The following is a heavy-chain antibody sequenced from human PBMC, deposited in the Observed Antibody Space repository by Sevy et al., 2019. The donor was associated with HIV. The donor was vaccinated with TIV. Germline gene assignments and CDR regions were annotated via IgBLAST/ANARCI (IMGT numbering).Heavy chain of an antibody. CDR1: GFTFSSYA. D-gene: IGHD5-12*01. V-gene: IGHV3-30-3*01. CDR2: VSFDGARN. CDR3: AREIDVDVGATYDGYDYDYGMDV. Sequence: GGSLRLSCEASGFTFSSYAMHWVRQAPGKGLEWVALVSFDGARNYYVDSVKGRFTISRDESENTLYLQMNSLRHEDTAVYYCAREIDVDVGATYDGYDYDYGMDVWGRGATVTVSS. J-gene: IGHJ6*02.